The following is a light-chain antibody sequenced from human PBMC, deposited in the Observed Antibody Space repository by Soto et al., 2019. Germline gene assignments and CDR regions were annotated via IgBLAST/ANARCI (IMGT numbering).Light chain of an antibody. Sequence: DIQMTQSPSTLSASVGDRVTLTCRASQSISVWLAWYQKKAGKAPNLLIYKASRLESGVPSRFSGSGSGTEFNLTISRLQSDDFATYECQQFNTSTWTFGQGTKVDIK. CDR3: QQFNTSTWT. V-gene: IGKV1-5*03. CDR2: KAS. CDR1: QSISVW. J-gene: IGKJ1*01.